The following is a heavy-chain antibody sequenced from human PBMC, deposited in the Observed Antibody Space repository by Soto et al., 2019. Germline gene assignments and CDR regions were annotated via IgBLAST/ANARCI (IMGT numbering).Heavy chain of an antibody. Sequence: SETLSLTCSVSGVAMTYGGYSWSWFRQSPEKGLEWLGYIGHLETTYYNPSFKRRLPLSIDRNRNEFSPSMRSKTAADKAGCYRARRGGYGSFDFWGQGIQVTVSS. J-gene: IGHJ4*02. CDR2: IGHLETT. V-gene: IGHV4-30-2*06. D-gene: IGHD2-21*02. CDR1: GVAMTYGGYS. CDR3: ARRGGYGSFDF.